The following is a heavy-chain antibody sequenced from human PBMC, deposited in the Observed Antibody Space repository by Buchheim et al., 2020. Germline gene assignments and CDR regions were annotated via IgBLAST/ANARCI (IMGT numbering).Heavy chain of an antibody. CDR3: AREKGDDYVWGSYRRNWFDP. D-gene: IGHD3-16*02. V-gene: IGHV4-34*01. CDR2: INHSGST. Sequence: QVQLQQWGAGLLKPSETLSLTCAVYGGSFSGYYWSWIRQPQGKGLEWIGEINHSGSTNYNTSLKSRVTISVDTSKHQFSLKLSSVTAADTAVYYCAREKGDDYVWGSYRRNWFDPWGQGTL. CDR1: GGSFSGYY. J-gene: IGHJ5*02.